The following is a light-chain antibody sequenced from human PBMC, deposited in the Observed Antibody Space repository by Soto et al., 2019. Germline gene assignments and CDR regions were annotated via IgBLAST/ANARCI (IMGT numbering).Light chain of an antibody. CDR2: DVN. V-gene: IGLV2-11*01. CDR1: SSDVGGYNY. Sequence: QSALTQPRSVSGSPGQSVTISCTGTSSDVGGYNYVSWYQQHPGKAPKLMIYDVNNRPSGVPDRFSGYKSGNTASLTISGLQDDDEADYYCCSYAGSYTVVFGGGTKLTVL. J-gene: IGLJ2*01. CDR3: CSYAGSYTVV.